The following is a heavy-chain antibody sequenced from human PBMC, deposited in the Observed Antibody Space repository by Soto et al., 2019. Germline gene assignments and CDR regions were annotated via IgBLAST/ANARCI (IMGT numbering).Heavy chain of an antibody. Sequence: EVQLLESGGGLVQSGGSLRLSCAASGFTFSSYAMSWVRQAPGKGLEWVSAISGSGGSTYYADSVKGRFTVSRDNSKNTLYLQMNSLRAEDTAVYYCAKLVDYIWGSYRPFDYWGQGTLVTVSS. CDR2: ISGSGGST. J-gene: IGHJ4*02. V-gene: IGHV3-23*01. D-gene: IGHD3-16*02. CDR1: GFTFSSYA. CDR3: AKLVDYIWGSYRPFDY.